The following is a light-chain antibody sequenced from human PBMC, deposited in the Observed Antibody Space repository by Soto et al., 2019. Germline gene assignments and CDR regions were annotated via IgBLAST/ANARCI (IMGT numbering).Light chain of an antibody. J-gene: IGKJ5*01. Sequence: PMTQSPSSLSASVGDRVTITCRASQDISNYLAWYQQKPGRVPKLLIYAASTLLSGVPSRFSGSGSGTDFTLTISSLQPEDVATYYCQKYNSAPPETFGQGTRLEI. CDR2: AAS. V-gene: IGKV1-27*01. CDR1: QDISNY. CDR3: QKYNSAPPET.